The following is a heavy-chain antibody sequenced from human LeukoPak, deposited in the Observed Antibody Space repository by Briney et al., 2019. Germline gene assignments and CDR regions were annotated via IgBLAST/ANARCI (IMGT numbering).Heavy chain of an antibody. CDR1: GGSISSYY. V-gene: IGHV4-59*01. Sequence: SETLSLTCSVSGGSISSYYGSWIRQPPGKGLEWIGYIYYSGSTNYNPSLKSRVTISVDTSKNQFSLKLSSVTAADTAVYYCARGLTSSWYYFDYWGQGTLVTVSS. CDR3: ARGLTSSWYYFDY. CDR2: IYYSGST. J-gene: IGHJ4*02. D-gene: IGHD6-13*01.